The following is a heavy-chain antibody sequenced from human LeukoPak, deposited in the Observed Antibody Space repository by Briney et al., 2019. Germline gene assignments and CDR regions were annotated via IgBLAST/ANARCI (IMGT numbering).Heavy chain of an antibody. V-gene: IGHV3-23*01. J-gene: IGHJ6*03. D-gene: IGHD3-16*01. Sequence: GGSLRLSCAASGFTFSSYAMSWVRQAPGKGLEWVSAISGSGGSTYYADSVKGRFTISRDNSKNTLYLQMNSLRAKDTAVYYCAKDLAYYYYYYMDVWGKGTTVTVSS. CDR3: AKDLAYYYYYYMDV. CDR2: ISGSGGST. CDR1: GFTFSSYA.